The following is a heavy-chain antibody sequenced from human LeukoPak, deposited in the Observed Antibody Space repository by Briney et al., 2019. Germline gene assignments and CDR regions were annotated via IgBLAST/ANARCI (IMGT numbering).Heavy chain of an antibody. CDR1: GFTFSRFW. V-gene: IGHV3-7*01. Sequence: GGSLRLSCAAAGFTFSRFWMSWVRQAPGKGLEWVANIKQDGEENFYVDSVKGRFTISRDNAKNSPYLQMNSLRAEDTAVYYCASHGDYYGSGLDYWGQGTLVTVSS. CDR3: ASHGDYYGSGLDY. D-gene: IGHD3-10*01. J-gene: IGHJ4*02. CDR2: IKQDGEEN.